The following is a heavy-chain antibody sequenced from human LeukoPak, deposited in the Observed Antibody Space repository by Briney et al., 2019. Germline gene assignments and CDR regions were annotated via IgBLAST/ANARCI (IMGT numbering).Heavy chain of an antibody. V-gene: IGHV3-20*04. Sequence: GGSLRLSCAASGFADYGMSWVRQAPGKGLEWVSGINWNGGTTTYADSVKGRFTISRDNAKNSLYLQMNSLRAEDTAFYYCARDRDQWLEAFDIWGQGTMVTVSS. CDR2: INWNGGTT. CDR3: ARDRDQWLEAFDI. D-gene: IGHD6-19*01. CDR1: GFADYG. J-gene: IGHJ3*02.